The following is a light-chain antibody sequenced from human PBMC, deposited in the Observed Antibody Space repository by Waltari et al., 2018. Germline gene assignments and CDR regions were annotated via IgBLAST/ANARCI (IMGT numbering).Light chain of an antibody. CDR2: NNN. J-gene: IGLJ1*01. CDR1: SSNIGSDP. CDR3: AAWDDSLNGYV. Sequence: QSVLTQSPSASETPGQRVTLSCSGSSSNIGSDPVNWYKQLPGTAPQLLIYNNNQRPSGVPDRFSGSKSGTSASLAISGLQSDDEADYYCAAWDDSLNGYVFGTGTRVTVL. V-gene: IGLV1-44*01.